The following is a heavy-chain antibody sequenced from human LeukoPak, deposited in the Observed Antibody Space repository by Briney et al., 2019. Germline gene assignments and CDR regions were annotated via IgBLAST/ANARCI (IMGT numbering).Heavy chain of an antibody. CDR2: IKPDVNRT. CDR3: ARPGRGSSHFGS. J-gene: IGHJ4*02. Sequence: ASVKVSCKASGYTFNNFHIHWVRQAPGQGLEWMGFIKPDVNRTSYPQKFQGRVTVTRDMSTSTVYMELHSLISDDTAVYYCARPGRGSSHFGSWGQGTLVTVSS. V-gene: IGHV1-46*02. D-gene: IGHD6-13*01. CDR1: GYTFNNFH.